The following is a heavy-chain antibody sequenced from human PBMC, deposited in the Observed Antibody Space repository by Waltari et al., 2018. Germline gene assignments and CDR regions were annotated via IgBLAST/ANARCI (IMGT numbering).Heavy chain of an antibody. V-gene: IGHV3-23*01. CDR1: GFTFSSYA. Sequence: VQLLESGGGLVQPGGSLSLSCAPSGFTFSSYAMSWFRQAPGKGLEWVSAISGSGGSTYYADSVKGRFTISRDNSKNTLYLQMNSLRAEDTAVYYCANSYGDYADYFDYWGQGTLVTVSS. CDR3: ANSYGDYADYFDY. CDR2: ISGSGGST. J-gene: IGHJ4*02. D-gene: IGHD4-17*01.